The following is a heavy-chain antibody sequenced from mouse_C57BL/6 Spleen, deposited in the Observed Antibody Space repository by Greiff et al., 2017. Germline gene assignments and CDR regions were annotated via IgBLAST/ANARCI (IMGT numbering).Heavy chain of an antibody. V-gene: IGHV1-15*01. CDR2: IDPDTGGT. CDR3: TRSDYSNYVDY. CDR1: GYTFTDYE. D-gene: IGHD2-5*01. Sequence: VQLQQSGAELVRPGASVTLSCKASGYTFTDYEMHWVKQTPVHGLEWIGAIDPDTGGTSYTQKFKGKAILTADKSSSTAYMELRSLTSEDSAVYYCTRSDYSNYVDYWGQGTTLTVSS. J-gene: IGHJ2*01.